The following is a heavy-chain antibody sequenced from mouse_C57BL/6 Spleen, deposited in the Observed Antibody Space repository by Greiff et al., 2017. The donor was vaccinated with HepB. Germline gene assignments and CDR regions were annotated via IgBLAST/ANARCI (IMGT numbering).Heavy chain of an antibody. CDR3: ARRLDYCGSSYDAMDY. V-gene: IGHV1-50*01. CDR2: IDPSDSYT. CDR1: GYTFTSYW. D-gene: IGHD1-1*01. Sequence: QVQLKQPGAELVKPGASVKLSCKASGYTFTSYWMQWVKQRPGQGLEWIGEIDPSDSYTNYNQKFKGKATLTVDTSSSTAYMQLSSLTSEDSAVYYYARRLDYCGSSYDAMDYWGQGTTVTVSS. J-gene: IGHJ4*01.